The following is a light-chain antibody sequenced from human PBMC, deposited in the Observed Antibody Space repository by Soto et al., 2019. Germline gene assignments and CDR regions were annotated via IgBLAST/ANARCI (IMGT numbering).Light chain of an antibody. J-gene: IGLJ1*01. V-gene: IGLV2-14*01. CDR3: VSYTSRSNYV. CDR2: DVY. CDR1: SSDVGGYIW. Sequence: ALTQPASLSGSPGQSITISCTGTSSDVGGYIWVSWYQHHPGKAPKLVIYDVYQRPSGVSSRFSGSKSGNTAFLTISGLQTEDEADYYCVSYTSRSNYVLGSGTKLT.